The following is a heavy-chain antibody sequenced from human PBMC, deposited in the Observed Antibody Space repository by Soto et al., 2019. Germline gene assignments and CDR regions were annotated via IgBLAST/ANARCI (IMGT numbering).Heavy chain of an antibody. J-gene: IGHJ6*02. Sequence: PSETLSLTCAVSGGSISSSNWWSWVRQPPGKGLELIGEIYHSGSTNYNPSLKSRVTISVDKSKNQFSLKLSSVTAADTAVYYCARDLGGYEDYYYYYGMDVWGQGTTVTVSS. CDR1: GGSISSSNW. D-gene: IGHD5-12*01. CDR3: ARDLGGYEDYYYYYGMDV. V-gene: IGHV4-4*02. CDR2: IYHSGST.